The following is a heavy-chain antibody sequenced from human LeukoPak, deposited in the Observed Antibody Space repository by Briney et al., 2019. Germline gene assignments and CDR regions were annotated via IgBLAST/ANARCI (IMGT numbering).Heavy chain of an antibody. CDR1: GYTFTSYD. CDR2: MNPNSGNT. J-gene: IGHJ6*03. Sequence: VGSVKVSRKASGYTFTSYDINWVRQANGQGPEWMGWMNPNSGNTGYAQKFQGRVTMTRNTSISTAYMELSSLRSEDTAVYYCARTSSSWYSYYYYYMDVWGKGTTVTVSS. CDR3: ARTSSSWYSYYYYYMDV. V-gene: IGHV1-8*01. D-gene: IGHD6-13*01.